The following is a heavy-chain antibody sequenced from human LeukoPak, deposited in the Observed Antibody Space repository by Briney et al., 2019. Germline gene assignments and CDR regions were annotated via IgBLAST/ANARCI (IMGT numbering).Heavy chain of an antibody. V-gene: IGHV3-7*01. CDR3: ARDQGLLPKCYFDY. CDR2: IKQDGSEK. D-gene: IGHD2-15*01. Sequence: QPGGSLRLSCAASGFTFSSYWMSWVRQAPRRGLEWVANIKQDGSEKYYVDSVKGRFTISRDNAKNSLYLQMNSLRAEDTAVYYCARDQGLLPKCYFDYWGQGTLVTVSS. J-gene: IGHJ4*02. CDR1: GFTFSSYW.